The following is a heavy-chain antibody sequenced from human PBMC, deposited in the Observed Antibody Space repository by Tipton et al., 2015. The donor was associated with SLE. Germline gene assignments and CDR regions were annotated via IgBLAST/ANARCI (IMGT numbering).Heavy chain of an antibody. CDR3: ARDGGGGTGDWYFDL. J-gene: IGHJ2*01. CDR2: IYYSGST. Sequence: TLSLTCTVSGGSISSYYWSWIRQPPGKGLEWIGYIYYSGSTNYNPSLKSRVTISVDTSKNQFSLKLSSVTAADTAVYYCARDGGGGTGDWYFDLWGRGT. CDR1: GGSISSYY. D-gene: IGHD7-27*01. V-gene: IGHV4-59*01.